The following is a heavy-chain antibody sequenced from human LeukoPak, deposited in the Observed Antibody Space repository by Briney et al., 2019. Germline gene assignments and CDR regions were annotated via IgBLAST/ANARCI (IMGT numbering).Heavy chain of an antibody. Sequence: ASVKVSCKASGGTFSSYAISWARQAPGQGLEWMGGIIPIFGTANYAQKFQGRVTITTDESTSTAYMELSSLRSEDTAVYYCAATGSGIAAFYFDYWGQGTLVTVSS. D-gene: IGHD6-13*01. V-gene: IGHV1-69*05. J-gene: IGHJ4*02. CDR1: GGTFSSYA. CDR3: AATGSGIAAFYFDY. CDR2: IIPIFGTA.